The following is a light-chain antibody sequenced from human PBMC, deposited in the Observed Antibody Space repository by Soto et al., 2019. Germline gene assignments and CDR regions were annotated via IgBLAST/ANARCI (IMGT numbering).Light chain of an antibody. V-gene: IGKV4-1*01. J-gene: IGKJ2*01. CDR1: QSLLDSSNNKNS. CDR3: QQYSSNPQT. Sequence: DIVLTQSPDSLAVSLGERATIKCVSSQSLLDSSNNKNSLAWYQQKPGQPPTWLIYWASTRESGVPDRFGGGGSGTDFTLTITSLQAEDVAVYYCQQYSSNPQTFGQGTKLEIK. CDR2: WAS.